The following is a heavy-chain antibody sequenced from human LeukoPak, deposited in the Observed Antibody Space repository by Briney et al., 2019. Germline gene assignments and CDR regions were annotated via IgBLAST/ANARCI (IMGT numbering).Heavy chain of an antibody. D-gene: IGHD7-27*01. CDR3: ASRKLGNDY. Sequence: SETLSPTCTVSGGSVSDYYWSWIRQSPGKGLEWIGYIYYTGSTSYNPSLRSRVTVSADTSKNQFSLKLSSVTAADTAVYYCASRKLGNDYWGQGTLVTVSS. V-gene: IGHV4-59*02. J-gene: IGHJ4*02. CDR2: IYYTGST. CDR1: GGSVSDYY.